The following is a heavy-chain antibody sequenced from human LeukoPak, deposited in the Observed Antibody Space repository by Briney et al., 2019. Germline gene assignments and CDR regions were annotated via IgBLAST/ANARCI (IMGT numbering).Heavy chain of an antibody. J-gene: IGHJ4*02. CDR3: AKVDTAMGVGGPFDY. Sequence: GGSLRLSCAASGFTFSSYGMSWVRQAPGKGLEWVSAISGSGGSTYYADSVKGRFTISRDNSKNTLYLQMNSLRAEDTAVYYCAKVDTAMGVGGPFDYWGQGTLVTVSS. V-gene: IGHV3-23*01. CDR1: GFTFSSYG. D-gene: IGHD5-18*01. CDR2: ISGSGGST.